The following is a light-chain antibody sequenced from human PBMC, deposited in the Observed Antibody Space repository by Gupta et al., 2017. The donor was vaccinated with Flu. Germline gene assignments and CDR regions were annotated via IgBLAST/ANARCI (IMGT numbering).Light chain of an antibody. CDR3: QQYGSSPWWS. J-gene: IGKJ1*01. Sequence: RATLSCRASQSVSSSYLAWYQQKPGQAPRLLIYGASSRATGIPDRFSGSGSGTDFTLTISRLEPEDFAVYYCQQYGSSPWWSFGQGTKVEIK. CDR2: GAS. V-gene: IGKV3-20*01. CDR1: QSVSSSY.